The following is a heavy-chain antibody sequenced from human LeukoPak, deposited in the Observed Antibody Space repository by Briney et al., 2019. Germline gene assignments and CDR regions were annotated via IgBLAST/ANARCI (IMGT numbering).Heavy chain of an antibody. CDR2: INPNSGGT. CDR1: GYTFTGYY. J-gene: IGHJ5*02. Sequence: ASVTVSCKASGYTFTGYYMHWVRQAPGQGLEWMGRINPNSGGTNYAQKFQGRVTMTRDTSISTAYMELSRLRSDDTAVYYCAIIGYCSGGSCLTFDPWGQGTLVTVSS. CDR3: AIIGYCSGGSCLTFDP. D-gene: IGHD2-15*01. V-gene: IGHV1-2*06.